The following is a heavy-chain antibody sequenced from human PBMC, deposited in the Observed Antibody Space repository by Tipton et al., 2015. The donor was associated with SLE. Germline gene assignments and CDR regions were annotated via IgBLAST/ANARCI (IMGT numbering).Heavy chain of an antibody. CDR2: INSSSSTI. CDR3: AREGCSGGSCYHNWFDP. J-gene: IGHJ5*02. D-gene: IGHD2-15*01. CDR1: GFTFSSYS. V-gene: IGHV3-48*01. Sequence: SLRLSCAASGFTFSSYSMNWVRQAPGKGLEWVSYINSSSSTIYYADSVKGRFTISRDNAKNSLYLQMNSLRAEDTGVYYCAREGCSGGSCYHNWFDPWGQGTLVTVSS.